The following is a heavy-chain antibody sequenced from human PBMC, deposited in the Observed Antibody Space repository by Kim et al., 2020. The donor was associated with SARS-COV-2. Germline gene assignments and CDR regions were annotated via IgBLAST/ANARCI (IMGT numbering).Heavy chain of an antibody. Sequence: ASVKVSCKASGYTFTSYYMHWVRQAPGQGLEWMGIINPSGGSTSYAQKFQGRVTMTRDTSTSTVYMELSSLRSEDTAVYYCARERTHYYGISDAFDIWGQGTMVTVSS. CDR3: ARERTHYYGISDAFDI. CDR1: GYTFTSYY. CDR2: INPSGGST. D-gene: IGHD3-10*01. J-gene: IGHJ3*02. V-gene: IGHV1-46*01.